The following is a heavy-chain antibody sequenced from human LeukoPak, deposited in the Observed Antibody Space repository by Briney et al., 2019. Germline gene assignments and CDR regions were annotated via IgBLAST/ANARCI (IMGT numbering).Heavy chain of an antibody. CDR3: TTGGGGSWYFDY. D-gene: IGHD6-13*01. Sequence: GGSLRLSCAASGFPFSNAWMSGVPQAPGKGLEWVGRIKSKTDGEPTDYAAPVKGRFTISRDDSKNTLYLQMNSLKTEDTAVYYCTTGGGGSWYFDYWGQGTLVTVSS. J-gene: IGHJ4*02. V-gene: IGHV3-15*01. CDR2: IKSKTDGEPT. CDR1: GFPFSNAW.